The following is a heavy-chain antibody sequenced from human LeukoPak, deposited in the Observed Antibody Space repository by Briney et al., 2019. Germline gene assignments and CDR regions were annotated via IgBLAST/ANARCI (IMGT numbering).Heavy chain of an antibody. D-gene: IGHD3-10*01. CDR2: ISYDGSNK. CDR3: AKDYMDAFDI. Sequence: GGSLRLSCAASGFTFSSYGMHWVRQAPGKGLEWVAVISYDGSNKYYADSVKGRFTISRDNSKNTLYLQMNSLRAEDTAVYYCAKDYMDAFDIWGQGTMVTVSS. J-gene: IGHJ3*02. V-gene: IGHV3-30*18. CDR1: GFTFSSYG.